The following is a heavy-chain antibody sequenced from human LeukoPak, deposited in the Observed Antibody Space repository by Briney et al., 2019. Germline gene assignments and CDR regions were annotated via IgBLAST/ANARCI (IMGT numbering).Heavy chain of an antibody. V-gene: IGHV1-2*02. J-gene: IGHJ4*02. CDR1: GYTFTGYY. D-gene: IGHD2-15*01. CDR2: INPNSGGT. CDR3: ARDKLGYCSGGSCYSKGVFDY. Sequence: GASVKVSCKASGYTFTGYYMHWVRQAPGQGLEWMGWINPNSGGTNYAQKFQGRVTMTRDTSISTAYMELSSLRSEDMAVYYCARDKLGYCSGGSCYSKGVFDYWGQGTLVTVSS.